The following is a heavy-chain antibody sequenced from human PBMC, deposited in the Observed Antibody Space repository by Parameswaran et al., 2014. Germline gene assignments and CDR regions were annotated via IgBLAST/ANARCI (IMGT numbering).Heavy chain of an antibody. V-gene: IGHV4-34*01. Sequence: PGKGLEWIAEINHSESTKYNPSLKSRVAISVGTSKNQFSLKLSSVTAADTAVYYCAREKMVAIRRHYGMDVWGQGTTVTVSS. J-gene: IGHJ6*02. CDR2: INHSEST. CDR3: AREKMVAIRRHYGMDV. D-gene: IGHD2-21*01.